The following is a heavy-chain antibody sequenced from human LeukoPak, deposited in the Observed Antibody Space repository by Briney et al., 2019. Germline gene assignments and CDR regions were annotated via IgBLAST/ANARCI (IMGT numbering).Heavy chain of an antibody. D-gene: IGHD3-10*01. Sequence: PSETLSLTCTVSGGPISSYYWSWIRQPAGKGLEWIGRIYTSGSTNYNPSLKSRVTMSVDTSKNQFSLKLSSVTAADTAVYYCARERFGELLGNWFDPWGQGTLVTVSS. CDR2: IYTSGST. CDR3: ARERFGELLGNWFDP. V-gene: IGHV4-4*07. J-gene: IGHJ5*02. CDR1: GGPISSYY.